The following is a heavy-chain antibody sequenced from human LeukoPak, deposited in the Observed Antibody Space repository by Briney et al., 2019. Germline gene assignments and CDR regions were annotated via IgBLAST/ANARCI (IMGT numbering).Heavy chain of an antibody. D-gene: IGHD6-19*01. CDR3: ARNIAVAGRGDYMDV. CDR2: IYTSGST. J-gene: IGHJ6*03. Sequence: SETLSLTCTVSGGSISSGSYYWSWIRQPAGKGLEWIGRIYTSGSTNYNPSLKSRVTMSVDTSKNQFSLKLSSVTAADTAVYYCARNIAVAGRGDYMDVWGKGTTVTISS. CDR1: GGSISSGSYY. V-gene: IGHV4-61*02.